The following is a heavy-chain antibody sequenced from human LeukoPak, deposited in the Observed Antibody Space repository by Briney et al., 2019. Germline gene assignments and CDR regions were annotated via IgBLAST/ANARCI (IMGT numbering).Heavy chain of an antibody. Sequence: GASVKVSCKASGYTFTSYDINWVRQATGQGLEWMGWMNPNSGNTGYAQKFQGRVTMTRNTSISTAYMELSSLRSEDTAVYYCARGKSCGGDCPSDFDYWGQGTLVTVSS. D-gene: IGHD2-21*02. CDR3: ARGKSCGGDCPSDFDY. CDR2: MNPNSGNT. CDR1: GYTFTSYD. J-gene: IGHJ4*02. V-gene: IGHV1-8*01.